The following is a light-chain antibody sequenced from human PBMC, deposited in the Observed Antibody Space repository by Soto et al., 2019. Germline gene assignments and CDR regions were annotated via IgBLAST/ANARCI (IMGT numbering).Light chain of an antibody. J-gene: IGLJ1*01. CDR3: SSYAGSNRV. CDR2: EVS. Sequence: QSVLTQPPSASGSPGQSVTISCTGTSSDVGGYNYVSWCQQHPGKAPKLLIYEVSERPSGVPDRFSGSKSGNTASLTVSGLQAEDEADYYCSSYAGSNRVFGTGTKVTVL. CDR1: SSDVGGYNY. V-gene: IGLV2-8*01.